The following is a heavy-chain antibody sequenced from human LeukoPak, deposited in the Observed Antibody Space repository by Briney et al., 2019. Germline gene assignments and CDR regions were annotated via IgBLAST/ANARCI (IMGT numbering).Heavy chain of an antibody. D-gene: IGHD2-2*01. V-gene: IGHV3-21*01. CDR3: ARDGRAGIVVVPAANFDY. CDR1: GFTFSSYS. Sequence: GGSLRLSCVASGFTFSSYSMNRVRQAPGKGLEWVSSISSSSSYIYYADSVKGRFTISRDNAKNSLYLQMNSLRAEDTAVYYCARDGRAGIVVVPAANFDYWGQGTLVTVSS. CDR2: ISSSSSYI. J-gene: IGHJ4*02.